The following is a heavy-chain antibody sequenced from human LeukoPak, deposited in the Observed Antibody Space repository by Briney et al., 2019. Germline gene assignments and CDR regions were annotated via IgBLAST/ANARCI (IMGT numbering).Heavy chain of an antibody. Sequence: SETLSLTCTVSGGSISSGSYYWSWIRQPAGKGLEWIGRIYTSGSTNYNPSLKSRVTISVDTSKNQFSLKLSSVTAADTAVYYCARNKERWLQLGLWYFDLWGRGTLVTVSS. V-gene: IGHV4-61*02. CDR3: ARNKERWLQLGLWYFDL. CDR1: GGSISSGSYY. CDR2: IYTSGST. J-gene: IGHJ2*01. D-gene: IGHD5-24*01.